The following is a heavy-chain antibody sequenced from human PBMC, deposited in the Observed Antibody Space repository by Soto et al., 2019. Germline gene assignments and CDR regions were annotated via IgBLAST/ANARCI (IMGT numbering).Heavy chain of an antibody. V-gene: IGHV4-4*02. CDR3: ARTSGAPDYFYGMDV. J-gene: IGHJ6*02. Sequence: QMQLQESGPGLVKPSGTLSLTCAVSGGSITSDYWWSWVRQSPGKGREWIGKIYYSGSTNYSPSLKSRVTMSVDKSKNQFSLKLDSVTAADTAVYYCARTSGAPDYFYGMDVWGQGTTVTVSS. CDR1: GGSITSDYW. D-gene: IGHD1-26*01. CDR2: IYYSGST.